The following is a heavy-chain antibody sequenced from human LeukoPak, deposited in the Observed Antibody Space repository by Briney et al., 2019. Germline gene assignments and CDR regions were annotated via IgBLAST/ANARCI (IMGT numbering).Heavy chain of an antibody. D-gene: IGHD6-6*01. V-gene: IGHV3-11*04. J-gene: IGHJ3*02. Sequence: GGSLRLSCAASGFTFNDYYMTWIRQAPGKGLEWVSYISSSGSTIYYADSVKGRFTISRDNAKNSLYLQMNSLRAEDTAVYYCAREGYTSSSGSFDIWGQGTMVTVSS. CDR3: AREGYTSSSGSFDI. CDR2: ISSSGSTI. CDR1: GFTFNDYY.